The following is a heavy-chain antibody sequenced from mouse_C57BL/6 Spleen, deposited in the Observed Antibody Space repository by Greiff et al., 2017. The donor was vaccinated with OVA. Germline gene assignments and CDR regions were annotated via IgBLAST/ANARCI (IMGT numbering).Heavy chain of an antibody. J-gene: IGHJ3*01. D-gene: IGHD2-4*01. Sequence: VQLQQSGPELVKPGASVKISCKASGYTFTDYYMNWVKQSHGKSLEWIGDINPNNGGTSYNQKFKGKATLTVDKSSSTAYMELRSLTSEDSAVYYCARRGYYDYDTFAYWGQGTLVTVSA. CDR1: GYTFTDYY. V-gene: IGHV1-26*01. CDR3: ARRGYYDYDTFAY. CDR2: INPNNGGT.